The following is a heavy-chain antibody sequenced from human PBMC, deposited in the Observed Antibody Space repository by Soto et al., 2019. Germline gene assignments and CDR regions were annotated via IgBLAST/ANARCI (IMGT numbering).Heavy chain of an antibody. V-gene: IGHV4-59*02. Sequence: LSVITTVSGGSVSGFYWSWIRQPPGKGLEWIGDIYYSGSTNYNPSLQSRVSISVDTSNNQFSLRLSSVTAADTALYYCTRDTYGGRICGQGTMV. CDR2: IYYSGST. D-gene: IGHD4-17*01. CDR1: GGSVSGFY. J-gene: IGHJ3*02. CDR3: TRDTYGGRI.